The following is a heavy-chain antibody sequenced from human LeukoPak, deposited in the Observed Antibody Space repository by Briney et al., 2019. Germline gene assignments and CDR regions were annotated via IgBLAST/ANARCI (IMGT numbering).Heavy chain of an antibody. J-gene: IGHJ5*02. CDR3: ARGSGSYSFNLLGFDP. CDR2: ISSSSSTI. V-gene: IGHV3-48*01. Sequence: GGSLRLSCAASGFTFSSYSMNWVRQAPGKGLEWVSYISSSSSTIYYANSVKGRFTISRDNAKNSLYLQMNSLRAEDTAVYYCARGSGSYSFNLLGFDPWGQGTLVTVSS. D-gene: IGHD1-26*01. CDR1: GFTFSSYS.